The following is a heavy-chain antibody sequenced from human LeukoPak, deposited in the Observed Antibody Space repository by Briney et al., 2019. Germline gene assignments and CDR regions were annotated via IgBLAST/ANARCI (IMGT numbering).Heavy chain of an antibody. V-gene: IGHV3-53*01. D-gene: IGHD4-23*01. CDR2: IYSGGTT. CDR3: ARDANYGGSPDAFDV. J-gene: IGHJ3*01. CDR1: GFTVSSNH. Sequence: GGSLRLSCAASGFTVSSNHMSWVRQAPGKGLKWVSIIYSGGTTYYADSVKGRFTISRDNSKNTLYLQMNTLRAEDTAVYYCARDANYGGSPDAFDVWGRGTIVTVSS.